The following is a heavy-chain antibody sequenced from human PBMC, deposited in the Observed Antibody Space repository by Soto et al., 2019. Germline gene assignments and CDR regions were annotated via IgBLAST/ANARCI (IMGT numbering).Heavy chain of an antibody. V-gene: IGHV1-69*01. CDR3: ARDLYYYYDSSGYLHY. D-gene: IGHD3-22*01. Sequence: QVQLVQSGAEVKKPGSSVKVSCKASGGTFSSYAISWVRQAPGQGLEWMGGIIPIFGTENYAQKFQGRVTITADESTSTAYMELSSLRSEDTAVYYCARDLYYYYDSSGYLHYWGQGTLVTVSS. CDR2: IIPIFGTE. J-gene: IGHJ4*02. CDR1: GGTFSSYA.